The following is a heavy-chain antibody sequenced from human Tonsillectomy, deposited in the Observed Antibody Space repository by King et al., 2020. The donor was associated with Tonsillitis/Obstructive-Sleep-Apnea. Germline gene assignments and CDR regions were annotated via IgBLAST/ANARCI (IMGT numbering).Heavy chain of an antibody. J-gene: IGHJ4*02. CDR1: GGAIIRINW. CDR2: FYHSGNT. D-gene: IGHD2-21*01. V-gene: IGHV4-4*02. CDR3: ARVVVIAVEDY. Sequence: QLQESGPGLVKPSGTLSLTCAVSGGAIIRINWWSWVRQPPGKGLEWIGEFYHSGNTNYNPSLKRRVTISVDKSNNQFSLKLSSVTAADTAVYYCARVVVIAVEDYWGQGTLVTVSS.